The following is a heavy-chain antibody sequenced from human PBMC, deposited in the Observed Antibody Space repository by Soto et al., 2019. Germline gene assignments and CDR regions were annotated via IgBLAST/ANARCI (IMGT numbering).Heavy chain of an antibody. V-gene: IGHV5-51*01. J-gene: IGHJ5*02. CDR2: IYPGDSDT. Sequence: GQSLKISCMGSGYRFTSYWICWVRQMPGKGLEWMGIIYPGDSDTRYSSSFQGQVIILAGKSCSTAYLQWSSLKAADTAMYYCARGGSVVALADWFDPWGQGTRGT. CDR1: GYRFTSYW. D-gene: IGHD2-15*01. CDR3: ARGGSVVALADWFDP.